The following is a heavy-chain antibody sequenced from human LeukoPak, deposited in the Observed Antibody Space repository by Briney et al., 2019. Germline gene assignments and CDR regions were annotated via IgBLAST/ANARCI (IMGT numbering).Heavy chain of an antibody. J-gene: IGHJ4*02. V-gene: IGHV3-33*01. D-gene: IGHD3-10*01. Sequence: PGRSLRLSCAASGFTFSSYGMHWVRQAPGKGLEWVAVIWYDGSNKYYADSVKGRFTISRDNSKNTLYLQMNSLRAEDTAVYYCAREPGSGSYYLAFDYWGQGTLVTVSS. CDR1: GFTFSSYG. CDR2: IWYDGSNK. CDR3: AREPGSGSYYLAFDY.